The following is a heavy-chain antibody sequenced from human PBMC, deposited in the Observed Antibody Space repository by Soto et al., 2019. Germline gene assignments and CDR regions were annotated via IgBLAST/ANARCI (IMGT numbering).Heavy chain of an antibody. CDR2: ISYDGSNK. V-gene: IGHV3-30-3*01. J-gene: IGHJ4*02. CDR3: ARDLMIVVVIVERYFDY. Sequence: GESLKISCAASGFTFSSYAMHWVRQAPGKGLEWVAVISYDGSNKYYADSVKGRFTISRDNSKNTLYLQMNSLRAEDTAVYYCARDLMIVVVIVERYFDYWGQGTLVTVSS. CDR1: GFTFSSYA. D-gene: IGHD3-22*01.